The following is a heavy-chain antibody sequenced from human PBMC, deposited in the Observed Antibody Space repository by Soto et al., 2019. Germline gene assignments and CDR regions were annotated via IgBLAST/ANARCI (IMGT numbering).Heavy chain of an antibody. J-gene: IGHJ4*02. CDR3: ARDREAYDRSGCIDF. CDR2: IHYSGRT. V-gene: IGHV4-31*03. Sequence: QVQLQESGPGLVKPSQTLSLTCTVSGGSISSGGYYWSWIRQHPGEGLEWIGNIHYSGRTYYTPSLQSRLTISVDTSKNQFSLKLTSVTAADTAVYHCARDREAYDRSGCIDFWGQGTLVTVSS. D-gene: IGHD3-22*01. CDR1: GGSISSGGYY.